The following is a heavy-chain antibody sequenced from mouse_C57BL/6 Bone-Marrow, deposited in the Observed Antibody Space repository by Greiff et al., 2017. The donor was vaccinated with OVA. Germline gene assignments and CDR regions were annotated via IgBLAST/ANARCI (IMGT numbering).Heavy chain of an antibody. V-gene: IGHV1-82*01. CDR3: ASKGGTIFDV. CDR2: IYPGDGDT. CDR1: GYAFSSSW. J-gene: IGHJ1*03. D-gene: IGHD1-1*02. Sequence: QVQLQQSGPELVKPGASVKISCKASGYAFSSSWMNWVKQRPGKGLEWIGRIYPGDGDTNYNGKFKGKATLTADKSSSTAYMQLSSLTSEDSAVYFCASKGGTIFDVWGTGTTVTVSS.